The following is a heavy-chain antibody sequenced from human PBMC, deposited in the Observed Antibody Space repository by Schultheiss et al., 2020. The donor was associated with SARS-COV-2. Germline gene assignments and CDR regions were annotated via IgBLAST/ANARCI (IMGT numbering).Heavy chain of an antibody. V-gene: IGHV3-74*01. D-gene: IGHD6-19*01. Sequence: GESLKISCAASGFTFSSYWMHWVRQAPGKGLVWVSRINSDGSSTSYADSVKGRFTISRDNAKNTLYLQMNSLRAEDTAVYYCARMGGQWLAYYYFDFWGQGTLVTVSS. CDR3: ARMGGQWLAYYYFDF. CDR2: INSDGSST. CDR1: GFTFSSYW. J-gene: IGHJ4*02.